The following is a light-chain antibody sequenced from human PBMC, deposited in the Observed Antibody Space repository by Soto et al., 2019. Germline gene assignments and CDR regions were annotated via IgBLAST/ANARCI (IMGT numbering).Light chain of an antibody. CDR3: SSYTGSSTS. V-gene: IGLV2-14*01. Sequence: QSALTQPVSVSGSPGQSITISCTGTSRDVGRYNYVSWYQQHPGKAPKLIIYDVSYRPSGVSDRFSGSKSGNTASLTISGLQAEDEADYYCSSYTGSSTSFGGGTKVTVL. J-gene: IGLJ3*02. CDR1: SRDVGRYNY. CDR2: DVS.